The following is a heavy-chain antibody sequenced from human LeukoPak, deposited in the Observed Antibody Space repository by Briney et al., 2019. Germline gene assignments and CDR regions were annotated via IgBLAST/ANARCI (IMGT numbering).Heavy chain of an antibody. V-gene: IGHV4-39*01. Sequence: SETLSLTCTVSGGSISSSSYYWGWIRQPPGKGLEWIGSIYYSGSTYYNPSLKSRVTISVDTSKNQFSLKLSSVTAADTAVYYCASQDYYDSSGEGFDYWGQGTLVTVSS. CDR2: IYYSGST. CDR1: GGSISSSSYY. D-gene: IGHD3-22*01. J-gene: IGHJ4*02. CDR3: ASQDYYDSSGEGFDY.